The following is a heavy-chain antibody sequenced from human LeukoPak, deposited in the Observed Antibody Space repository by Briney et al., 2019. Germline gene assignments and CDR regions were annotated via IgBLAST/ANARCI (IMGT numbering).Heavy chain of an antibody. D-gene: IGHD3-10*01. J-gene: IGHJ4*02. Sequence: PGGSLRLSCAASGFTFSSYWMHWVRQAPGKGLVWVSRIYSDGSSTNYADSVEGRFTISRDNAKNTLYLQMNSLRAEDTAVYYCARDRSSLGLWFGELRNWGQGTLVTVSS. V-gene: IGHV3-74*01. CDR2: IYSDGSST. CDR1: GFTFSSYW. CDR3: ARDRSSLGLWFGELRN.